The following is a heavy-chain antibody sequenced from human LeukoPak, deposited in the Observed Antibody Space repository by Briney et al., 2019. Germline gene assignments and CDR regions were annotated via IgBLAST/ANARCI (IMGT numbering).Heavy chain of an antibody. CDR2: IYWDDDK. J-gene: IGHJ4*02. D-gene: IGHD2-15*01. V-gene: IGHV2-5*02. CDR3: AHSGGYCSSSTCYDHFDS. CDR1: GFSLSTSGLR. Sequence: SGPTLVKPTQTLTLTCTFSGFSLSTSGLRGSWFSQPPGKALEWLALIYWDDDKRYSPSLKSRLTITRDTSKNQVVLTMTNMDPVDAATYYCAHSGGYCSSSTCYDHFDSWGQGTLVTVSS.